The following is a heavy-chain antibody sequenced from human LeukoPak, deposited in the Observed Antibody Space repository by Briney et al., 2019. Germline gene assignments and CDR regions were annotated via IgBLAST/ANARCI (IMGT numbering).Heavy chain of an antibody. CDR1: GFSFGSSD. CDR3: AKDRGWCFEY. CDR2: ISYDGSDK. J-gene: IGHJ4*02. Sequence: PGGALRLSCAASGFSFGSSDIHWVRQAPDKGLEWVAFISYDGSDKYYADSVKGRFTVSRDNSKHTLYLQMNSLRAEDTAVYYCAKDRGWCFEYWGQGTVVTVPS. D-gene: IGHD6-19*01. V-gene: IGHV3-30*18.